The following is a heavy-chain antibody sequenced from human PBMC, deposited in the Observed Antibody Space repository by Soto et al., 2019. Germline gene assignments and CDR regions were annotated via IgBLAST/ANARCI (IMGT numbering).Heavy chain of an antibody. Sequence: GGSLXLSCSASGFTFSSYAMHWVRQAPGKGLEYVSAISSNGGSTYYADSVKGRFTISRDNSKNTLYLQMSSLRAEDTAVYYCVTENYDFWSGPPPPFDYWGQGTLVTVSS. J-gene: IGHJ4*02. CDR3: VTENYDFWSGPPPPFDY. CDR2: ISSNGGST. V-gene: IGHV3-64D*08. CDR1: GFTFSSYA. D-gene: IGHD3-3*01.